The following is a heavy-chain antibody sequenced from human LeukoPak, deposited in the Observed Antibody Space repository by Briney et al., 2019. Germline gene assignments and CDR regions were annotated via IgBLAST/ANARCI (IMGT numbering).Heavy chain of an antibody. CDR1: GFTFSDYY. Sequence: PGGSLRLSCAASGFTFSDYYMSWIRQAPGKGLEWVSYISSSGSTIYYADSVKGRFTISRDNAKNSLDLQMNSLRVDDTAVYYCVRDRGYSTFDYWGQGTTVTVSS. J-gene: IGHJ4*03. CDR2: ISSSGSTI. D-gene: IGHD4-23*01. V-gene: IGHV3-11*04. CDR3: VRDRGYSTFDY.